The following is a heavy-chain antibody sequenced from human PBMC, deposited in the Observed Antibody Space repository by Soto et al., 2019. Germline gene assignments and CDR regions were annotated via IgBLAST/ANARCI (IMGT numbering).Heavy chain of an antibody. CDR3: ARVEGEIAVAGRIDY. CDR2: INHSGST. V-gene: IGHV4-34*01. J-gene: IGHJ4*02. Sequence: QVQLQQWGAGLLKPSETLSLTCAVYGGSFSGYYWSWIRQPPGKGLEWIGEINHSGSTNYNPSLKRRVTISVDTSKNQFSLKLSSVTAADTAVYYCARVEGEIAVAGRIDYWGQGTLVTVSS. D-gene: IGHD6-19*01. CDR1: GGSFSGYY.